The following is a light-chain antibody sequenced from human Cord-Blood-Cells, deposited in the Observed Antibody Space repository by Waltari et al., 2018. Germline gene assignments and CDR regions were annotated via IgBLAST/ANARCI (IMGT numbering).Light chain of an antibody. V-gene: IGLV1-44*01. CDR2: SNN. J-gene: IGLJ3*02. CDR3: AAWDDSLNAWV. CDR1: RSNIGSNT. Sequence: QSVLPQPPSAYGTPGQRVPISCSGRRSNIGSNTVNWYQQLPGTAPKLLIYSNNPRPSGVPDRFSGSKSGTSASLAISGLQSEDEADYYCAAWDDSLNAWVFGGGTKLTVL.